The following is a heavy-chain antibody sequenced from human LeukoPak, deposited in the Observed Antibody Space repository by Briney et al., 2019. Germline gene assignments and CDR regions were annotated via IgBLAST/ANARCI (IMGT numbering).Heavy chain of an antibody. J-gene: IGHJ4*02. CDR3: AKEDSSSWYLVPSAVDY. CDR1: GFTHSRYA. Sequence: GGSLTLSCAPSGFTHSRYAIRGLRQAPGKGLEWVSAMYRSGGITYYADSVKGRFTISRDNSKKTPYLQMNSLRAEATAVYYCAKEDSSSWYLVPSAVDYWGQGTLVTVSS. CDR2: MYRSGGIT. D-gene: IGHD6-13*01. V-gene: IGHV3-23*01.